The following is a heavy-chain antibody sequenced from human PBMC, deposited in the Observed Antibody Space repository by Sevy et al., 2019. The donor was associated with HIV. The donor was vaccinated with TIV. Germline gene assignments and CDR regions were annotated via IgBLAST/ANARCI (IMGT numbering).Heavy chain of an antibody. CDR1: GFTFSDYY. CDR2: ISGSDNTI. Sequence: GGSLRLSCAASGFTFSDYYMSWIRQAPGKGLEWISYISGSDNTIYYADSVKGRFTISRDKAKNSLYLQMSSLRADDTAVYYCARDHVKDGDLGDYYYFAMDLWGQGTTVTVSS. J-gene: IGHJ6*02. D-gene: IGHD4-17*01. CDR3: ARDHVKDGDLGDYYYFAMDL. V-gene: IGHV3-11*01.